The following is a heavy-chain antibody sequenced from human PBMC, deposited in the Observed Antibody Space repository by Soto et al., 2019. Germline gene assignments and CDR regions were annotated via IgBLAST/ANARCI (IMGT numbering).Heavy chain of an antibody. CDR2: ISWNSGSI. J-gene: IGHJ4*02. Sequence: EVQLVESGGGLVQPGRSLRLSCAASGFTFDDYAMHWVRQAPGKGLEWVSGISWNSGSIGYADSVKGRFTISRDNAKNSLYLQMNSLRAEDTALYYCATDNSGYDILTGYTFDYWGQGTLVTVSS. V-gene: IGHV3-9*01. CDR3: ATDNSGYDILTGYTFDY. D-gene: IGHD3-9*01. CDR1: GFTFDDYA.